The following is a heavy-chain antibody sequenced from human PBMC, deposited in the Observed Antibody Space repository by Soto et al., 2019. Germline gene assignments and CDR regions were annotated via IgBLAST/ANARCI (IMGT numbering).Heavy chain of an antibody. D-gene: IGHD2-15*01. CDR3: ARCTDPAY. V-gene: IGHV3-23*01. Sequence: RWVRQDPGKGLEWVSTISGSDGKTFYADSVKGRFSISRDTSQSTLYLQMNSLRADDTAMYYCARCTDPAYLVQRTPVPVS. CDR2: ISGSDGKT. J-gene: IGHJ1*01.